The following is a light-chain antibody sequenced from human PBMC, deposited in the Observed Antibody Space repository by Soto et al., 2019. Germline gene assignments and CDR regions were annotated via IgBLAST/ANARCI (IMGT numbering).Light chain of an antibody. CDR2: GAS. CDR3: QQYGSSPIT. J-gene: IGKJ5*01. CDR1: QSVSNS. Sequence: EIVLTQPPGTLSLSPGERATLSCMASQSVSNSLAWYQQTTGQAPRLLISGASSRATGIPDRFSGSGSGTDFTLTISRLEPEDFALYYCQQYGSSPITFGQGTRLEIK. V-gene: IGKV3-20*01.